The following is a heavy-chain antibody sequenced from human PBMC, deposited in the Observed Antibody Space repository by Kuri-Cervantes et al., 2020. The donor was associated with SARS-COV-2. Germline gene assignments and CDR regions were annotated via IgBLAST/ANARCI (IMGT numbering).Heavy chain of an antibody. D-gene: IGHD5-24*01. Sequence: SLKISCAASGFTFDDYAMHWVRQAPGKGLEWVSGISWNSGSIGYADSVKGRFTISRDNSKNTLYLQMNSLRAEDTAVYYCAKDLSVEMATIPFDYWGQGTLVTVSS. CDR3: AKDLSVEMATIPFDY. CDR2: ISWNSGSI. CDR1: GFTFDDYA. V-gene: IGHV3-9*01. J-gene: IGHJ4*02.